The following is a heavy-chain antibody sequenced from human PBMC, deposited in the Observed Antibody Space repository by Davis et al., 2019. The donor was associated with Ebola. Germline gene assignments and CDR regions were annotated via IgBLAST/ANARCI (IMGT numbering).Heavy chain of an antibody. CDR1: EVTFSSYT. D-gene: IGHD4/OR15-4a*01. CDR2: SIPGLDVS. Sequence: SVKVSCKASEVTFSSYTISWVRQAPGQGLEWMGRSIPGLDVSVYAQKFQGRVRLTADKSTKTAYMELSSLRSGDTAVYFCVRDFGYEDGAGFQHYFDSWGRGTTVTVPP. V-gene: IGHV1-69*04. J-gene: IGHJ4*02. CDR3: VRDFGYEDGAGFQHYFDS.